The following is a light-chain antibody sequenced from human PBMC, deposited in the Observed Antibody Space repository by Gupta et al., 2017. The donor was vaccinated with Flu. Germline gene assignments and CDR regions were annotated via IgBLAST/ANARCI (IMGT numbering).Light chain of an antibody. CDR1: QSVSSSY. V-gene: IGKV3-20*01. Sequence: EIVLTQSPGTLSLSPGERATLSCRARQSVSSSYLAWYQQKPGQAPRLLIYGASSRATGIPDRFSGSWSGTDFTLTISRLEPEDSAVYYCQQEDNLPRTFGQGTKVEIK. CDR3: QQEDNLPRT. J-gene: IGKJ1*01. CDR2: GAS.